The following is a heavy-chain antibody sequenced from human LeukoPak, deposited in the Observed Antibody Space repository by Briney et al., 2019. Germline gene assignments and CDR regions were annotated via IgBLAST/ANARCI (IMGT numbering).Heavy chain of an antibody. J-gene: IGHJ3*02. CDR1: GFTFSSYS. CDR3: ARDQGYLAFDI. D-gene: IGHD2-15*01. CDR2: ISSSSSYI. V-gene: IGHV3-21*01. Sequence: RGSLRLSCAASGFTFSSYSMNWVRQAPGKGLEWVSSISSSSSYIYYADSVKGRFTISRDNAKNSLYLQMNSLRAEDTAVYYCARDQGYLAFDIWGQGTMVTVSS.